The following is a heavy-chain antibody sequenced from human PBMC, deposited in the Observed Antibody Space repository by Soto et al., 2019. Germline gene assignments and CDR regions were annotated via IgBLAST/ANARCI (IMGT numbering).Heavy chain of an antibody. CDR3: ARDLYSSQPFDY. Sequence: GWSLRLSCAASGFTFSSYGMHWVRQAPGKGLEWVAVIWYDGSNKYYADSVKGRFTISRDNSKNTLYLQMNSLRAEDTAVYYCARDLYSSQPFDYWGQGTQVTVSS. V-gene: IGHV3-33*01. J-gene: IGHJ4*02. CDR1: GFTFSSYG. CDR2: IWYDGSNK. D-gene: IGHD6-19*01.